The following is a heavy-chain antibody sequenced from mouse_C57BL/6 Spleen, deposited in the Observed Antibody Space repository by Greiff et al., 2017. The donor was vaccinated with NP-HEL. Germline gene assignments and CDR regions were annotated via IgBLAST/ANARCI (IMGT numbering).Heavy chain of an antibody. CDR2: IYPRSGNT. V-gene: IGHV1-81*01. CDR3: ASTGTVGGYFDY. Sequence: VQLQQSGAELARPGASVKLSCKASGYTFTSYGISWVKQRTGQGLEWIGEIYPRSGNTYYNEKFKGKATLTADKSSSTAYMELRSLTSEDSAVYFWASTGTVGGYFDYWGQGTTLTVSS. J-gene: IGHJ2*01. CDR1: GYTFTSYG. D-gene: IGHD4-1*01.